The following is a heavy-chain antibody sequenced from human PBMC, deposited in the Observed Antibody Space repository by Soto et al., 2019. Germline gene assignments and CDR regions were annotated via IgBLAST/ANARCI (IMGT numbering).Heavy chain of an antibody. V-gene: IGHV3-23*01. Sequence: EVQLLESGGGLVQPGGSLRLSCAASGFTFSTYAMNWVRQAPGKGLEWVSGISGSGDSTYYADSVKGRFTVSRDNSKNTRYRQMTGRRAEDPAVFYCAKERSSGWSFDYWGREPWSPSPQ. CDR1: GFTFSTYA. CDR2: ISGSGDST. J-gene: IGHJ4*02. CDR3: AKERSSGWSFDY. D-gene: IGHD6-19*01.